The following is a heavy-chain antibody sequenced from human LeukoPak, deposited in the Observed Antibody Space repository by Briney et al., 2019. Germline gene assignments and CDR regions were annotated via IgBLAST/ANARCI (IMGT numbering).Heavy chain of an antibody. CDR3: ARGRAGYYTFDY. V-gene: IGHV1-69*05. CDR2: IIPIFGTA. CDR1: GGTFSSYA. Sequence: ASVKVSCKASGGTFSSYAISWVRQAPGQGLEWMGGIIPIFGTANYAQKFQGRVTISTDESTSTAYMELSRLRSEETAVYYCARGRAGYYTFDYWGQGTLVTVSS. J-gene: IGHJ4*02. D-gene: IGHD3/OR15-3a*01.